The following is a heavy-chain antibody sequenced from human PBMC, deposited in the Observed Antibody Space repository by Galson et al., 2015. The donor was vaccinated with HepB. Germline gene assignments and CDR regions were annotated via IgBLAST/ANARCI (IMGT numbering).Heavy chain of an antibody. D-gene: IGHD5-18*01. Sequence: SLRLSCAASGFTFSSYWMSWVRQAPGKGLEWVANIKEDGSDKYYVDSVKGRFTISRDNAKNSLYLQMNSLRAEDTALYYCARGGYSRFDYWGQGILVTVSS. CDR3: ARGGYSRFDY. V-gene: IGHV3-7*03. CDR2: IKEDGSDK. CDR1: GFTFSSYW. J-gene: IGHJ4*02.